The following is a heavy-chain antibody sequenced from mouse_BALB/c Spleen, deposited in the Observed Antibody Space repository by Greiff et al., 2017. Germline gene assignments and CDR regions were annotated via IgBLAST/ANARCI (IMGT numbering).Heavy chain of an antibody. Sequence: QVQLKESAAELARPGASVKMSCKASGYTFTSYTMHWVKQRPGQGLEWIGYINPSSGYTEYNQKFKDKTTLTADKSSSTAYMQLSSLTSEDSAVYYCARRTMITALDYWGQGTTLTVSS. CDR3: ARRTMITALDY. D-gene: IGHD2-4*01. V-gene: IGHV1-4*02. J-gene: IGHJ2*01. CDR1: GYTFTSYT. CDR2: INPSSGYT.